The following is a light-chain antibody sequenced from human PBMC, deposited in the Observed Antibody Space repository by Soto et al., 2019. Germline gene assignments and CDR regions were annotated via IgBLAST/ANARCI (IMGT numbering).Light chain of an antibody. CDR2: EVN. V-gene: IGLV2-14*01. CDR1: SSDVGGYKF. CDR3: LSYTSANTRV. Sequence: QSALTQPASVSASPGQSITISCTGTSSDVGGYKFVSWYQHHPGKAPKLMIYEVNNRPSGVSSRFSGSKSGNTASLTISGLQPEDEADYYCLSYTSANTRVFGGGTK. J-gene: IGLJ3*02.